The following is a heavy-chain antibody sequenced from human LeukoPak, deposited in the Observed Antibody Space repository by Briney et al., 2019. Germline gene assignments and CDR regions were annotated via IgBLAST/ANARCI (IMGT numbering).Heavy chain of an antibody. V-gene: IGHV4-59*01. J-gene: IGHJ5*02. CDR3: AGGAYRYCSGGSCFTEGENWFDP. CDR2: IYYSGST. Sequence: SKTLSLTCTVSGGSISSYYWSWIRQPPGKGLEWIGYIYYSGSTNYNPSLKSRVTISVDTSKNQFSLKLSSVTAADTAVYYCAGGAYRYCSGGSCFTEGENWFDPWGQGTLVTVSS. CDR1: GGSISSYY. D-gene: IGHD2-15*01.